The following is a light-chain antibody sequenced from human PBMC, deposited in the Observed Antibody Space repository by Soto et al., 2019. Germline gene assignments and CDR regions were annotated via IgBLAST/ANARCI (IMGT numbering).Light chain of an antibody. CDR3: QQYGSSPRIT. CDR1: QSVSSSY. CDR2: GAS. Sequence: EIVLTQSPGTLSLSPGERATLSCRASQSVSSSYLAWYQQKPGQAPRLLIYGASSRATGIPDRFSGSGSGTDFSLTISRLEHEDLAVYCCQQYGSSPRITFGPGTKVDIK. V-gene: IGKV3-20*01. J-gene: IGKJ3*01.